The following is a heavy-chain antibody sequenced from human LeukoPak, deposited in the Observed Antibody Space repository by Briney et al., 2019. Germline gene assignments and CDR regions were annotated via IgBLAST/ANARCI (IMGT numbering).Heavy chain of an antibody. CDR3: ARRGGRTRGFWYFDL. V-gene: IGHV4-59*01. CDR2: IYSSGST. Sequence: SETLSLTCSVSGDSIRNNYWSWIRQPPWQELEWIGYIYSSGSTTYNPSLKSRITISVDTSKNQFSLNLSSVTAADTAVYYCARRGGRTRGFWYFDLWGRGTLVTVSS. J-gene: IGHJ2*01. CDR1: GDSIRNNY. D-gene: IGHD3-16*01.